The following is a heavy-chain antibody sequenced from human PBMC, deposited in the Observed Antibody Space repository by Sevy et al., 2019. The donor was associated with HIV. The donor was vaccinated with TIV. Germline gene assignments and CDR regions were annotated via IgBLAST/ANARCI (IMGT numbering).Heavy chain of an antibody. CDR2: INHSGST. J-gene: IGHJ5*02. Sequence: SETLSLTCAVYGGSFSGYYWSWIRQPPGKGLESIGEINHSGSTNYNPSLKSRVTISVDTSKNQFSLKLSSVTAADTAVYYCARSFRWAYYYGSRWFDPWGQGTLVTVSS. CDR1: GGSFSGYY. CDR3: ARSFRWAYYYGSRWFDP. D-gene: IGHD3-10*01. V-gene: IGHV4-34*01.